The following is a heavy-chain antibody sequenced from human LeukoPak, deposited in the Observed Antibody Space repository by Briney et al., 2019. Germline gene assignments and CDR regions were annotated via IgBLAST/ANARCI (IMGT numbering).Heavy chain of an antibody. D-gene: IGHD3-22*01. Sequence: GASVKVSCKASGYTFTSYGISWVRQAPGQGLEWMGWISAYNGNTNYAQKLQSRVTMTTDTSTSTAYMELRSLRSDDTAVYYCARGRYYYDSSSFGYWGQGTLVTVST. CDR1: GYTFTSYG. V-gene: IGHV1-18*01. CDR2: ISAYNGNT. CDR3: ARGRYYYDSSSFGY. J-gene: IGHJ4*02.